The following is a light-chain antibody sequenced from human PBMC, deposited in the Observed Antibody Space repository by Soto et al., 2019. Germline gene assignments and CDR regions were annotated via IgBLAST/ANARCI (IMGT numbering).Light chain of an antibody. V-gene: IGLV2-8*01. J-gene: IGLJ2*01. CDR2: AVS. CDR1: SSDVGAYKY. CDR3: SSYADTNNLL. Sequence: QSVLTQPPSASGSPGQSVTIPCTGTSSDVGAYKYVSWYQQHPGKAPKLMIYAVSERPSGVPDRFSGSKSGNTASLTVSGLQAEDEADYYCSSYADTNNLLFGGGTKLTVL.